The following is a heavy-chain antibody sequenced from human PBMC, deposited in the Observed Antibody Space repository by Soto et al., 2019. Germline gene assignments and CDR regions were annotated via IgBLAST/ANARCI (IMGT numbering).Heavy chain of an antibody. CDR3: ARVGSLNANYDFWSGYFSGGYYYGMDV. J-gene: IGHJ6*02. CDR2: IYYSGST. V-gene: IGHV4-31*03. D-gene: IGHD3-3*01. Sequence: PSETLSLTCTVSGGSISSGGYYWSWIRQHPGKGLEWIGYIYYSGSTYYNPSLKSRVTISVDTSKNQFSLKLSSVTAADTAVYYCARVGSLNANYDFWSGYFSGGYYYGMDVRGQGTTVTVSS. CDR1: GGSISSGGYY.